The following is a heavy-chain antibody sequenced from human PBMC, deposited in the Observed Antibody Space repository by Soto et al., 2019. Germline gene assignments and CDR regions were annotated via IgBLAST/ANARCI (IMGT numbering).Heavy chain of an antibody. D-gene: IGHD3-10*01. Sequence: GSLRLSCAASGFTFSSYSMNWVRQAPGKGLEWVSSISSSSSYIYYADSVKGRFTISRDNAKNSLYLQMNSLRAEDTAVYYCARDIPRFLYYGSGHDGFDNWGQGTMVTVSS. J-gene: IGHJ3*02. V-gene: IGHV3-21*01. CDR3: ARDIPRFLYYGSGHDGFDN. CDR1: GFTFSSYS. CDR2: ISSSSSYI.